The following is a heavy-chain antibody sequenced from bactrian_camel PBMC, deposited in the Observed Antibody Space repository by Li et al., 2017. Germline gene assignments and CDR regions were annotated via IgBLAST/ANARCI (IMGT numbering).Heavy chain of an antibody. CDR2: IWNNYNT. J-gene: IGHJ4*01. D-gene: IGHD1*01. CDR3: AANERRGPYCATTSSAGFDY. CDR1: GIAFNAAD. V-gene: IGHV3S53*01. Sequence: HVQLVESGGGSVQAGGSLTLSCTASGIAFNAADMAYYRQAPGTECELVAHIWNNYNTYNSDSVKGRFTISVDNGRNTVYLQMNSLTAEDTAMYYCAANERRGPYCATTSSAGFDYWGQGTQVTVS.